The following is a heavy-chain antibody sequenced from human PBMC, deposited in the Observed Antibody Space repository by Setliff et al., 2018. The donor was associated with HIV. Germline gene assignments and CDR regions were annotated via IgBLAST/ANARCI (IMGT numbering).Heavy chain of an antibody. Sequence: ASVKVSCKASGYTFTSYAMHWVRQAPGQRLEWMGWINAGNGNTKYSQKFLGRVTMTKDTSTSTVYMEVSNLKSEDTAVYFCARVHRGGVGRQHWRSFDYWGQGTLVTVSS. CDR1: GYTFTSYA. CDR2: INAGNGNT. CDR3: ARVHRGGVGRQHWRSFDY. J-gene: IGHJ4*02. D-gene: IGHD1-1*01. V-gene: IGHV1-3*01.